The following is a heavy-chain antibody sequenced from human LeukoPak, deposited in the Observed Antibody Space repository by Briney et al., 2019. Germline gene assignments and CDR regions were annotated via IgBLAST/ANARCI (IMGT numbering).Heavy chain of an antibody. Sequence: ASVKVSCKASGGTFSSYAISWVRQAPGQGLEWMGRIIPILGIANYAQKFQGRVTITADKSTSTAYMELSSLRSEDTAVYYCAREGVPSTNWLVIAVAGTSGNWFDPWGQGTLVTVSS. D-gene: IGHD6-19*01. J-gene: IGHJ5*02. CDR3: AREGVPSTNWLVIAVAGTSGNWFDP. CDR2: IIPILGIA. CDR1: GGTFSSYA. V-gene: IGHV1-69*04.